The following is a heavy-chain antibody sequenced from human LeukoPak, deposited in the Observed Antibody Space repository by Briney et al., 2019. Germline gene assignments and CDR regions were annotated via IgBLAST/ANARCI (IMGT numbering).Heavy chain of an antibody. J-gene: IGHJ4*02. Sequence: GGSLRLSCAASGFTFTTYGMHWVRQAPGKGLEWVAFIQNDEIDKFYADSVKGRFTISRDNSRNSLYLQMNSLRAEDTAVYYCARGKYYYDSTGYYPGGDYWGQGTLVTVSS. D-gene: IGHD3-22*01. CDR2: IQNDEIDK. CDR1: GFTFTTYG. V-gene: IGHV3-30*02. CDR3: ARGKYYYDSTGYYPGGDY.